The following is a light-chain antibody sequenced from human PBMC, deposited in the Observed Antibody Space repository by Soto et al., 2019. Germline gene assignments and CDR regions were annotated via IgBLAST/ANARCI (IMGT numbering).Light chain of an antibody. V-gene: IGKV1-6*01. Sequence: AIQMTQSPSSVSASVGDRVTIACRASQGIRNELGWYQQKPGKAPKLRIYSASSLQSGVPSRFSGSGSGTDFILTISGLQPADFATYFCLQDFTYPRTFGQGTKV. CDR1: QGIRNE. J-gene: IGKJ1*01. CDR3: LQDFTYPRT. CDR2: SAS.